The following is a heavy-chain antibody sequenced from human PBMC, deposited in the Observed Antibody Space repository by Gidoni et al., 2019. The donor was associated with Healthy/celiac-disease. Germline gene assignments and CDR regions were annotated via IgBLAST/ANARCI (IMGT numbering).Heavy chain of an antibody. Sequence: QVQLVQSGAEVKKPGSSVKVSCTASGGTFSSYALSWVRQAPGQGLEWTGGIIPSFGTANYEQKFQGRVTITADESTSTAYMELSSLRSEDTAVYYCAREERSSGWYGSFSSYWGQGTLVTVSS. V-gene: IGHV1-69*01. CDR3: AREERSSGWYGSFSSY. J-gene: IGHJ4*02. CDR2: IIPSFGTA. D-gene: IGHD6-19*01. CDR1: GGTFSSYA.